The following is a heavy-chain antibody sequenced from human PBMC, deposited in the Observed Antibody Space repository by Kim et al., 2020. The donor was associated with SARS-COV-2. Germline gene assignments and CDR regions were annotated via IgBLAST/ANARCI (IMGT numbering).Heavy chain of an antibody. Sequence: GGSLRLSCAASGFTFSRYDMYWVRQATGKGLEWVSRIGTAGDTYYPGSVKGRFTISRENAKNSLYLQMNSLRVGDTAVYYCARALRYFDWEDYYYYGMDVWGQGTTVTVSS. CDR1: GFTFSRYD. D-gene: IGHD3-9*01. CDR3: ARALRYFDWEDYYYYGMDV. CDR2: IGTAGDT. J-gene: IGHJ6*02. V-gene: IGHV3-13*01.